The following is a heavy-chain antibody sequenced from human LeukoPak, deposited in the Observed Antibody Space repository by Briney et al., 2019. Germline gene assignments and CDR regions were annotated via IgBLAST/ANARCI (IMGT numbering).Heavy chain of an antibody. CDR3: ARAAMVTIPYFDY. D-gene: IGHD5-18*01. Sequence: SQTLSLTCTVSGGSISSGGYYWSWIRQPAGKGLEWIGRIYTSGSTNYNPSLKSRVTISVDTSKNQFSLKLSSVTAADTAVYYCARAAMVTIPYFDYWGQGTLVTVSS. CDR1: GGSISSGGYY. CDR2: IYTSGST. J-gene: IGHJ4*02. V-gene: IGHV4-61*02.